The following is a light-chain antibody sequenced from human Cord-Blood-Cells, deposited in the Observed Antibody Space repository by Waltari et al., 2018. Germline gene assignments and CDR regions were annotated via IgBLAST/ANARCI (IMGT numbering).Light chain of an antibody. CDR2: EGS. J-gene: IGLJ3*02. CDR1: SSDVGSYNL. CDR3: CSYAGSRV. V-gene: IGLV2-23*01. Sequence: QSALTQPASVSGSPGQSLTISCTATSSDVGSYNLVSWYQQHPGKAPKLMIYEGSKRPSGVSNRFSGSKSGNTASLTISGLQAEDEADYYCCSYAGSRVFGGGTKLTVL.